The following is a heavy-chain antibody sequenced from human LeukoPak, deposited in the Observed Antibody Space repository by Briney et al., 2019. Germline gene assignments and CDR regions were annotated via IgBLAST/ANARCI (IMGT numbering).Heavy chain of an antibody. CDR3: AKEGFLEWLPSRYYFDY. Sequence: GGSLRLSCAASGITFSSYAMSWVRQAPGKGLEWVSAISGSGGSTYYADSVKGRFTISRDNSKNTLYLQMNSLRAEDTVVYYCAKEGFLEWLPSRYYFDYWGQGTLVTVSS. V-gene: IGHV3-23*01. CDR2: ISGSGGST. J-gene: IGHJ4*02. D-gene: IGHD3-3*01. CDR1: GITFSSYA.